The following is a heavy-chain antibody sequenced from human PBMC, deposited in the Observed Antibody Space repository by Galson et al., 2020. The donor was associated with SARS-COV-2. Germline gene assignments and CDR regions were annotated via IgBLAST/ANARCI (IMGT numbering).Heavy chain of an antibody. V-gene: IGHV3-7*01. Sequence: GGSLRLSCVGSGFTFSRYWMSWVRQAPGKGPEWVASIKDDGREKYYVDSVMGRFTISRDNAKNTLSLQMNSLRVEDTAVYYCAREYKGGQGTLVTVSP. D-gene: IGHD1-1*01. CDR2: IKDDGREK. J-gene: IGHJ4*02. CDR3: AREYK. CDR1: GFTFSRYW.